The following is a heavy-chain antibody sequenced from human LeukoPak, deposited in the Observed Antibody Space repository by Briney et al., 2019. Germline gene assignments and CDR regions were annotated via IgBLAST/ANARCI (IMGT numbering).Heavy chain of an antibody. J-gene: IGHJ4*02. CDR3: ARGTDNHYFDY. D-gene: IGHD1-1*01. CDR1: GFTFSSYW. CDR2: VNSDGSNT. Sequence: GGSLRLSCAASGFTFSSYWMHWVRQAPGKGLVWVSRVNSDGSNTNYADSVKGRFTISRDNAKSTLYLQINSLRAEDTAAYYCARGTDNHYFDYWGQGTLVTVSS. V-gene: IGHV3-74*01.